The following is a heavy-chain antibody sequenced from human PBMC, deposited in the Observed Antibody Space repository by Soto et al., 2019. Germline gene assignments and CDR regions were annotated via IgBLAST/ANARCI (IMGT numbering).Heavy chain of an antibody. V-gene: IGHV3-49*04. CDR3: TRVFPCHSSNHCGDALDI. D-gene: IGHD6-13*01. CDR1: GFTFGDYA. Sequence: GGSLRLSCTASGFTFGDYAMSWVRQAPGKGLEWVGFIRSKAYGGTTEYAASVKGRFTISRDDSKSIAYLQMNSLKTEDTAVYYCTRVFPCHSSNHCGDALDIWGQGTMVTVSS. J-gene: IGHJ3*02. CDR2: IRSKAYGGTT.